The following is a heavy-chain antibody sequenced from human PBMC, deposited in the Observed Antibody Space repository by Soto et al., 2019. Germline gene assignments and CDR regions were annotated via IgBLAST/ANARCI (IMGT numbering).Heavy chain of an antibody. J-gene: IGHJ4*02. CDR2: IYNSGST. CDR3: ASSYCGGDCHRNFDF. Sequence: SETLSLTCTVSGGSIGGTISSYYWSWIRQPPGKGLEWIGYIYNSGSTNYNPSLKSRVAISVDTSRNQVSLKLSSVTAADTAVYYCASSYCGGDCHRNFDFWGQGALVTVSS. V-gene: IGHV4-61*01. D-gene: IGHD2-21*02. CDR1: GGSIGGTISSYY.